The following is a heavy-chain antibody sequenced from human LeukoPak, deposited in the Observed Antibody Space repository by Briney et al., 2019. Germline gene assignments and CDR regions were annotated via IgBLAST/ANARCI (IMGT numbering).Heavy chain of an antibody. CDR2: ISGSGGST. CDR1: GFTFSSYA. D-gene: IGHD6-19*01. CDR3: AKEPYLYSSGWSFDS. J-gene: IGHJ4*02. V-gene: IGHV3-23*01. Sequence: GGSLRLSCAASGFTFSSYAMSWVRQAPGKGLEWVSAISGSGGSTYYADSVKGRFTISRGNSKNTLYLQMNNLRAEDTAVYYCAKEPYLYSSGWSFDSWGQGTLVTVSS.